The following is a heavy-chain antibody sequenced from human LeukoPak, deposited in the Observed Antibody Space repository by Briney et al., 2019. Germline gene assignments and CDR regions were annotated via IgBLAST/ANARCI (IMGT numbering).Heavy chain of an antibody. CDR1: GFTFSDFW. V-gene: IGHV3-74*01. J-gene: IGHJ6*03. Sequence: GGSLRLSCAASGFTFSDFWMHWVRQAPGKGLVWVSRINSGGTVTNYADSVKGRFTISRDNSKNTLYLQMNSLRAEDTAVYYCARRGCSSASCYQYYYYYMDVWGKGTTVTVSS. CDR3: ARRGCSSASCYQYYYYYMDV. CDR2: INSGGTVT. D-gene: IGHD2-2*01.